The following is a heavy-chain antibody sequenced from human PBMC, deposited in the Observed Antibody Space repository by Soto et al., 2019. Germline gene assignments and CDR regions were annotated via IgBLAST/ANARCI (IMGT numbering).Heavy chain of an antibody. J-gene: IGHJ4*02. CDR3: ARHYYDFWSGYPDY. D-gene: IGHD3-3*01. CDR2: IYYSGST. CDR1: GGSISSSSYY. Sequence: TSETLSLTCTVSGGSISSSSYYWGWIRQPPGKGLEWIGSIYYSGSTYYNPSLKSRVTISVDTSKNQFSLKLSSVTAADTAVYYCARHYYDFWSGYPDYWGQGTLVTVSS. V-gene: IGHV4-39*01.